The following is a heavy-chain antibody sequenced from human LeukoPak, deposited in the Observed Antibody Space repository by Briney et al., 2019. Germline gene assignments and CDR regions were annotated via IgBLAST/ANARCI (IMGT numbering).Heavy chain of an antibody. Sequence: GGSLRLSCSASGFTFSRYAMHWVRQDPGKGLEYVSAISSNGGSTYYADSVKGRFTISRDNSKNTLYLQMSSLRAEDTAVYYCVKDGSGSYYTYYFDYWGQGTLVTVSS. V-gene: IGHV3-64D*06. D-gene: IGHD3-10*01. CDR1: GFTFSRYA. CDR3: VKDGSGSYYTYYFDY. J-gene: IGHJ4*02. CDR2: ISSNGGST.